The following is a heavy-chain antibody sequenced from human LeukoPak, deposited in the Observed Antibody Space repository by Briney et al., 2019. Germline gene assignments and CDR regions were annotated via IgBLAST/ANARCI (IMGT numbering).Heavy chain of an antibody. CDR1: GYTLTELS. Sequence: ASVKVSYKVSGYTLTELSMHWVRQAPGKGLEWMGGFDPEDGETIYAQKFQGRVTMTGDTSTDTAYMELSSLRSEDTAVYYCATGLFFQVDTAMATVPYFDYWGQGTLVTVSS. D-gene: IGHD5-18*01. CDR3: ATGLFFQVDTAMATVPYFDY. CDR2: FDPEDGET. J-gene: IGHJ4*02. V-gene: IGHV1-24*01.